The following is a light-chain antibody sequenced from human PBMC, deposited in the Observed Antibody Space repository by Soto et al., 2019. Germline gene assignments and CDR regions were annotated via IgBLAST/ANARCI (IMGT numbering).Light chain of an antibody. CDR3: LQDRNYPRT. CDR1: QDIRNE. V-gene: IGKV1-6*01. CDR2: GAS. Sequence: AIQMTQSPSSLSASVGDRVTITYRASQDIRNELGWYQQRPGKAPKALIYGASNLQSGVPSRFSGSGFGTDFTLTISSLQPEDFATYYCLQDRNYPRTFGQGTKVESK. J-gene: IGKJ1*01.